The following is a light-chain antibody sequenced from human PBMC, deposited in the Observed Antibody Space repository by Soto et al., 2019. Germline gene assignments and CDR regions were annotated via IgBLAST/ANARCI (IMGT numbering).Light chain of an antibody. V-gene: IGLV2-14*01. Sequence: ALTQPASGSGAPGQSITISCTGTSSDVGGYNYVSWYQQHPGKAPKLMIYDVSNRPSGVSNRFSGSKSGNTASLTISGLQAEDEADYYCSSYTSSSTLFGTGTKVTVL. CDR2: DVS. CDR1: SSDVGGYNY. CDR3: SSYTSSSTL. J-gene: IGLJ1*01.